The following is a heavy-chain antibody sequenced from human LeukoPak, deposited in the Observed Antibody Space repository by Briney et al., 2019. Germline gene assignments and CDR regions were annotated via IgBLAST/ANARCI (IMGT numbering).Heavy chain of an antibody. CDR1: GFTFSSCA. D-gene: IGHD3-10*01. CDR3: AKDRYYASGSSYGNAFDI. CDR2: ISGGGGST. V-gene: IGHV3-23*01. J-gene: IGHJ3*02. Sequence: GGSLRLSCAASGFTFSSCAMSWVRQAPGKGLEWVSAISGGGGSTYYADSVKGRFTISRDNSKNTLYLQMNSLRAEDTAVYYCAKDRYYASGSSYGNAFDIWGQGTMVTVSS.